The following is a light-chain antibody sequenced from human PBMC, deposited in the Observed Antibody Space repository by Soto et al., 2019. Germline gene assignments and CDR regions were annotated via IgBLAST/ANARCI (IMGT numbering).Light chain of an antibody. V-gene: IGKV3-15*01. J-gene: IGKJ1*01. Sequence: EIVMTQSPAILSVSPGERATLSCRASQSVSTNLAWFQQKPGQAPRLLIYGASTRATGIPARFSGGGSGTEFTLTISSLQPDDFATYYCQQYNSYSETFGQGTKVDIK. CDR1: QSVSTN. CDR3: QQYNSYSET. CDR2: GAS.